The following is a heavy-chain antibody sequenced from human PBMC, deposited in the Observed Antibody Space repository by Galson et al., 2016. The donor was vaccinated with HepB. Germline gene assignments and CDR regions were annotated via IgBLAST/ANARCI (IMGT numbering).Heavy chain of an antibody. CDR2: IKQDGSEK. V-gene: IGHV3-7*01. J-gene: IGHJ6*03. CDR3: AREVGYCSGGNCYSFYYFYYYMGV. CDR1: GFTFSDYW. Sequence: SLRLSCAASGFTFSDYWMSWVRQAPGKGLEWVANIKQDGSEKYYVDSVKGRFTISRDNAKNSLYLQMNSLRAEDTAVYYCAREVGYCSGGNCYSFYYFYYYMGVWGKGTTVTVSS. D-gene: IGHD2-15*01.